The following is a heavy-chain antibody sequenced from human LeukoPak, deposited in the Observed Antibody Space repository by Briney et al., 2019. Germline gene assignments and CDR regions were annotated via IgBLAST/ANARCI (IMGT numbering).Heavy chain of an antibody. V-gene: IGHV3-30*04. D-gene: IGHD5-18*01. CDR1: GFAFSSYA. CDR2: ISYDGRNK. Sequence: GGSLRLSCAASGFAFSSYAMHWVRQAPGKGLEWVAVISYDGRNKYYADSVTGRFTISRDNSNNTLYLQMDSLRTEDTAMYYCAGARSYSYGEYWGQGTLVTASS. CDR3: AGARSYSYGEY. J-gene: IGHJ4*02.